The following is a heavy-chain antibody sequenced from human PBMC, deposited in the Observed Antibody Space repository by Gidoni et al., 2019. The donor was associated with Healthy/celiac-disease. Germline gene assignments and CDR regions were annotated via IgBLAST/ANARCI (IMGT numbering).Heavy chain of an antibody. J-gene: IGHJ4*02. Sequence: EVQLVKSGGGLVKPGGSLRLSCAAPGFTFRNAWMSWVRQAPGKGLEWVGRIKSKTDGGTTDYAAPVKGRFTISRDDSKNTLYLQMNSLKTEDTAVYYCTTSSFYGDYAFDYWGQGTLVTVSS. CDR2: IKSKTDGGTT. CDR1: GFTFRNAW. V-gene: IGHV3-15*01. D-gene: IGHD4-17*01. CDR3: TTSSFYGDYAFDY.